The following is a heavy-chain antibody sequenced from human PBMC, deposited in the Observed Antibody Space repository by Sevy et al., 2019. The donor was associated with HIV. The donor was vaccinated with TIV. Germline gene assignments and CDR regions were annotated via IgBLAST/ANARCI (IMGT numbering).Heavy chain of an antibody. CDR3: VRGLQTHSDRIPCPLDH. CDR1: GFSFSDSD. D-gene: IGHD1-26*01. Sequence: GGSLRLSCAGYGFSFSDSDMHWVRHPTGKSLEWISSIGTLGDTFYADSVKGRFTISRDNAKSSLYLQMSNLRAGDTALYYCVRGLQTHSDRIPCPLDHWGQGTLVTVSS. V-gene: IGHV3-13*01. CDR2: IGTLGDT. J-gene: IGHJ4*02.